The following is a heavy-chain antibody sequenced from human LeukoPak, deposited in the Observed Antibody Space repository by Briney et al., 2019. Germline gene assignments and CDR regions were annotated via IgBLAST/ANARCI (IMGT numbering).Heavy chain of an antibody. V-gene: IGHV3-53*05. CDR2: IYSGGST. CDR1: GFTVSSNY. J-gene: IGHJ4*02. D-gene: IGHD3-22*01. Sequence: PGGSLRLSCAASGFTVSSNYMSWVRQAPGKGLEWVSVIYSGGSTYYADSVKGRFTISRDNAKNSLYLQMNSLRAEDTALYYCAKDSNPTYYYDSSGYGTFDYWGQGTLVTVSS. CDR3: AKDSNPTYYYDSSGYGTFDY.